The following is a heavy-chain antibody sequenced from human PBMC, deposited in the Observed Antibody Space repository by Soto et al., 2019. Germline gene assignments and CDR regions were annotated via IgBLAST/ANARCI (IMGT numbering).Heavy chain of an antibody. J-gene: IGHJ4*02. CDR2: IYYSGST. CDR3: ARGDFDWLFPFDY. CDR1: GGSISSYY. D-gene: IGHD3-9*01. V-gene: IGHV4-59*01. Sequence: PSETLSLTCTVSGGSISSYYWSWIRQPPGKGLEWIGYIYYSGSTNYNPSLKSRVTISVDTSKNRFSLKLSSVTAADTAVYYCARGDFDWLFPFDYWGQGTLVTVSS.